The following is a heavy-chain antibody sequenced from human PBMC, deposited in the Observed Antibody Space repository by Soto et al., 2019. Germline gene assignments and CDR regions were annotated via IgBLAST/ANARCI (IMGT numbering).Heavy chain of an antibody. CDR3: AKVVVVAALDY. Sequence: GGSLRLSCAASGFTFSSYGMHWVRQAPGKGLEWVAVISYDGSNKYYADSVKGRFTISRDNSKNTLYLQMNSLRAEDTAVYYCAKVVVVAALDYWGQGTLVTVSS. V-gene: IGHV3-30*18. CDR2: ISYDGSNK. D-gene: IGHD2-15*01. J-gene: IGHJ4*02. CDR1: GFTFSSYG.